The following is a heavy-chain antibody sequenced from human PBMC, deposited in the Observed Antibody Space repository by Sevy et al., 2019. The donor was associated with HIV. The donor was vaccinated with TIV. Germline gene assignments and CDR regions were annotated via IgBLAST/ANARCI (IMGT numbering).Heavy chain of an antibody. D-gene: IGHD7-27*01. V-gene: IGHV3-7*01. CDR2: IKEDGSEK. CDR1: GFTFSSYA. Sequence: GGSLRLSCAVSGFTFSSYAMNWVRQAPGKGLEWVANIKEDGSEKYHGDSVKGRFTISRDNAKNSLYLQMSSLRAEDTAVCYCATDWGMDYWGQGTLVTVSS. CDR3: ATDWGMDY. J-gene: IGHJ4*02.